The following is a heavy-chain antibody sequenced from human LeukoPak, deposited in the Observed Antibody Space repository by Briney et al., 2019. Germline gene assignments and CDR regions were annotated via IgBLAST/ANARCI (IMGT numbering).Heavy chain of an antibody. D-gene: IGHD3-9*01. CDR3: ARDAGLRYFATYYFDY. Sequence: GGSLRLSCAASGFTFSSYAMHWVRQAPGKGLEWVAVISYDGSNKYYADSVKGRFTISRDNSKNTLYLQMNSLRAEDTAVYYCARDAGLRYFATYYFDYWGQGTLVTVSS. CDR1: GFTFSSYA. V-gene: IGHV3-30-3*01. J-gene: IGHJ4*02. CDR2: ISYDGSNK.